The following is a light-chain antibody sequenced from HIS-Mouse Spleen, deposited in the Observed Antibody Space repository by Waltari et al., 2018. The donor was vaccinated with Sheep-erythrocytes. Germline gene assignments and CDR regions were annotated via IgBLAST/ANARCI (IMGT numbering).Light chain of an antibody. V-gene: IGLV5-45*02. Sequence: QAVLTQPSSLSASPGASASLTCTLRSGINVGTYRIYWYQQKPGSPPQYLLRYKSDSDKQKVSGVPSRVSGSKDASANAGILLISGLQSEDEADYYCMIWHSSAYVFGTGTKVTVL. CDR3: MIWHSSAYV. CDR2: YKSDSDK. J-gene: IGLJ1*01. CDR1: SGINVGTYR.